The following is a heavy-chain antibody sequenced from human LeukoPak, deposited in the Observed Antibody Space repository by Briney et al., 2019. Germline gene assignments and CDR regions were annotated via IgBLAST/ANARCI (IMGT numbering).Heavy chain of an antibody. V-gene: IGHV3-48*03. CDR3: GRYLNY. J-gene: IGHJ4*02. CDR1: GFTFSRHE. Sequence: GGSLRLSCAASGFTFSRHEMNGVRQAPGKGLEWISHITTSGSKTYYADSVKGRFTISRDNAKSSLYLEMNSLRADYTGVYYCGRYLNYWGQGTLVTVSS. D-gene: IGHD3-10*01. CDR2: ITTSGSKT.